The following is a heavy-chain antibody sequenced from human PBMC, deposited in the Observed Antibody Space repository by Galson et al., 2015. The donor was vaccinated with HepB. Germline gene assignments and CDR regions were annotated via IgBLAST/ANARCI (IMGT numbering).Heavy chain of an antibody. D-gene: IGHD1-26*01. CDR3: ARDSRLAGPTTRFFSWFDP. V-gene: IGHV3-30*04. Sequence: SLRLSCAASGFTFSTYAMHWVRQAPGKGLEWVAVISYDGRYKYYADSVKGRFTISRDNSKNTLILQMNSLRAEDTAVYYCARDSRLAGPTTRFFSWFDPWGQGTLVTVSS. J-gene: IGHJ5*02. CDR2: ISYDGRYK. CDR1: GFTFSTYA.